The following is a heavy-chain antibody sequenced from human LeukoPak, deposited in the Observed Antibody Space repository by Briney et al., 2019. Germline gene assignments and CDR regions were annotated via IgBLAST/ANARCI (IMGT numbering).Heavy chain of an antibody. CDR1: GFTFSSYA. V-gene: IGHV3-23*01. CDR3: AKDLTYDFWSGLFDY. J-gene: IGHJ4*02. D-gene: IGHD3-3*01. CDR2: ISGSGGST. Sequence: GGSLRLSCAASGFTFSSYAMSWVRQAPGKGLEWVSAISGSGGSTYYADSVKGRFTISRDNSKNTLYLQMNSLRAEDTAVYYCAKDLTYDFWSGLFDYWGQGTLVTVSS.